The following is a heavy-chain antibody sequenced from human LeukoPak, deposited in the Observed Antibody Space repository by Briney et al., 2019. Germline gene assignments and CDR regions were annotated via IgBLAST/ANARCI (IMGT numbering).Heavy chain of an antibody. CDR2: IYYRGST. CDR1: GGSISSYY. Sequence: PSETLSLTCTVSGGSISSYYWSWIRQPPGKELEWIGYIYYRGSTNYKPSLKSRVTISVETSKNQFSLKLRSETAADTAVYYCARVTGYMIEDYFDYWGQGTLVTVSS. CDR3: ARVTGYMIEDYFDY. D-gene: IGHD3-22*01. V-gene: IGHV4-59*01. J-gene: IGHJ4*02.